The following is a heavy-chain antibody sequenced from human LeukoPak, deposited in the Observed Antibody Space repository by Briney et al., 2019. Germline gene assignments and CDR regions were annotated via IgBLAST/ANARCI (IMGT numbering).Heavy chain of an antibody. V-gene: IGHV3-7*01. CDR3: CGSYSPFDY. CDR2: IKQDGSER. CDR1: GFTFSSYW. D-gene: IGHD1-26*01. Sequence: PGGSLRLSCSASGFTFSSYWMSWVRQAPGKGLEWVANIKQDGSERYYVDSVKGRFTISRDNAKNSLYLQMNSLRAEDTAVYYCCGSYSPFDYWGQGTLVTVSS. J-gene: IGHJ4*02.